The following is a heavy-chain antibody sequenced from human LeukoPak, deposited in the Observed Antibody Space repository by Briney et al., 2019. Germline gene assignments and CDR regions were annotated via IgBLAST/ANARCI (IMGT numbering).Heavy chain of an antibody. V-gene: IGHV1-24*01. J-gene: IGHJ5*02. CDR2: FDPEDGET. D-gene: IGHD2-21*01. CDR1: GYTLTELS. Sequence: ASVKVSCKVSGYTLTELSMHWVRQAPGKGLEWMGGFDPEDGETIYAQKFQGRVTMTEDTSTDTAYMELSSLRSEDTAVYYCAKDVNKRIPSWFDPWGQGTLVTVSS. CDR3: AKDVNKRIPSWFDP.